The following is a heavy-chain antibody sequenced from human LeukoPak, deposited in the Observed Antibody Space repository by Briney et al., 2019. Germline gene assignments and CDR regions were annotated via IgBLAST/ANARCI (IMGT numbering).Heavy chain of an antibody. CDR2: IYHRGST. V-gene: IGHV4-4*02. Sequence: SGTLSLTCAVSGGSISSSNWWSWVRQPPGKGLEWIGEIYHRGSTNYNPSLKSRVTISVDKSKNQFSLKLSSVTAADTAVYYCASIRPYDSSGYVFDPWGQGTLVTVSS. CDR3: ASIRPYDSSGYVFDP. CDR1: GGSISSSNW. J-gene: IGHJ5*02. D-gene: IGHD3-22*01.